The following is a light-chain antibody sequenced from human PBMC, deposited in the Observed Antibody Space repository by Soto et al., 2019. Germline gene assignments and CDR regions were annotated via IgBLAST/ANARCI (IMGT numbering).Light chain of an antibody. CDR1: QSLNSL. V-gene: IGKV1-5*01. J-gene: IGKJ5*01. CDR3: QQYDSVFT. CDR2: DAS. Sequence: EIQMTQSPSPLSASVGDRVTVTCRASQSLNSLLAWYQQKPGRAPKLLIYDASTLESGVPSRFSGSGSGTDFTFTISSLQAEDIATYFCQQYDSVFTFGQGTRPAIK.